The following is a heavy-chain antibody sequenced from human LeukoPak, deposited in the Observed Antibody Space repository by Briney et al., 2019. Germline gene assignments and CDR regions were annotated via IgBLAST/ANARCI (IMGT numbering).Heavy chain of an antibody. CDR2: ISSSVLTI. Sequence: PGGSLRLSCAASGFTFSDHYMTWIRQAPGKGLEWVSYISSSVLTIHYADSVKGRFTISRDNSKNTLYLQMNSLRAEDTAVYYCARGPHDDYSNYDPYFDYWGQGTLVTVSS. V-gene: IGHV3-11*04. D-gene: IGHD4-11*01. J-gene: IGHJ4*02. CDR3: ARGPHDDYSNYDPYFDY. CDR1: GFTFSDHY.